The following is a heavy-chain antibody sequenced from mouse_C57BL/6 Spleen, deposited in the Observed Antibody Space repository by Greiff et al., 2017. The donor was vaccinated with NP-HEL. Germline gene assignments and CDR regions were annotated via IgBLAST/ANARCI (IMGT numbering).Heavy chain of an antibody. CDR3: ARDYYGSSAY. V-gene: IGHV1-64*01. D-gene: IGHD1-1*01. CDR1: GYTFTSYW. Sequence: QVQLKQPGAELVKPGASVKLSCKASGYTFTSYWMHWVKQRPGQGLEWIGMIHPNSGSTNYNEKFKSKATLTVDKSSSTAYMQLSSLTSEDSAVYYCARDYYGSSAYWGQGTLVTVSA. J-gene: IGHJ3*01. CDR2: IHPNSGST.